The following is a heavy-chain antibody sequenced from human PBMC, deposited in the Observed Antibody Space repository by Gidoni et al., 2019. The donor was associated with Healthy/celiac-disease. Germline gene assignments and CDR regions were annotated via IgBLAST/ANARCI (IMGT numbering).Heavy chain of an antibody. D-gene: IGHD2-2*01. CDR1: GFTFDDDA. V-gene: IGHV3-9*01. Sequence: EVQLVESGGGVGQPGMPLRLSCASSGFTFDDDAMHWVRQAPGKGLEWVSGISGNSGSIGYAESVKGRFTISRDNAKNSLYLKMHSLRAEDTALYYCAKDLGYCSSTSCYGEHYYYYGMDVWGQGTTVTVSS. CDR3: AKDLGYCSSTSCYGEHYYYYGMDV. J-gene: IGHJ6*02. CDR2: ISGNSGSI.